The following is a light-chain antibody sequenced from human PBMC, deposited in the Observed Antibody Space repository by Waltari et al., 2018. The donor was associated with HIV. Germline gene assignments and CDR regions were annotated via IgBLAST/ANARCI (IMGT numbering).Light chain of an antibody. Sequence: DIQVTQSPSSLSASVGDRVTITCQASQDIGKYLNWYQQKTGKVPKLLTYAASSLQPGVPSRVSGSGSETYFTFAITSLQPEDVGTYYCQQYDTLYTFGQGT. CDR3: QQYDTLYT. CDR2: AAS. J-gene: IGKJ2*01. CDR1: QDIGKY. V-gene: IGKV1-33*01.